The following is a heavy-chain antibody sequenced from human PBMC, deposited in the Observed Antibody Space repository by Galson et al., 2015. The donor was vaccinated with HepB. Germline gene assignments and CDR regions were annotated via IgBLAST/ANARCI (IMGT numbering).Heavy chain of an antibody. V-gene: IGHV3-7*03. D-gene: IGHD6-19*01. J-gene: IGHJ4*02. CDR2: IKTDGSDK. CDR3: AKDHITGWSFDS. Sequence: SLRLSCAASGFTFSTYWMYWARQAPGKGLEWVAAIKTDGSDKYYADSVKGRCTISRGNADNSLYLQINSLRNEDTAVYYCAKDHITGWSFDSWGQGTLVTISS. CDR1: GFTFSTYW.